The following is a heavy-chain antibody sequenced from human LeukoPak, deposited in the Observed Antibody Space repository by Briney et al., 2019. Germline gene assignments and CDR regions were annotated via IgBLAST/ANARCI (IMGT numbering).Heavy chain of an antibody. CDR2: IGSSSDYT. CDR3: ARDDYYDISGYESDNAFDI. D-gene: IGHD3-22*01. J-gene: IGHJ3*02. Sequence: PGGSLRLSCAASGFTFSSYTMNWVRQAPGKGLEWVSSIGSSSDYTYYADSVKGRFTISRDNAKASLYLQMNSLRAEDTALYFCARDDYYDISGYESDNAFDIWGQGTMVTVSS. CDR1: GFTFSSYT. V-gene: IGHV3-21*01.